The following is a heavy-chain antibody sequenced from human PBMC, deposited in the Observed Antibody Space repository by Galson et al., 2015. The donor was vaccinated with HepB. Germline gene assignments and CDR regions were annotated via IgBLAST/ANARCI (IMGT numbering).Heavy chain of an antibody. CDR1: GFNFNDYA. CDR2: ISPDGSYR. CDR3: AKDVYSWGAVGTIDY. Sequence: SLRLSCAASGFNFNDYAMHWVRQAPGKGLEWLAAISPDGSYRPYADFLKGRFTISRDNSDNTLSLQMNSLRPEDTAIYYCAKDVYSWGAVGTIDYWGQGTLVTVSS. V-gene: IGHV3-30*18. D-gene: IGHD6-13*01. J-gene: IGHJ4*02.